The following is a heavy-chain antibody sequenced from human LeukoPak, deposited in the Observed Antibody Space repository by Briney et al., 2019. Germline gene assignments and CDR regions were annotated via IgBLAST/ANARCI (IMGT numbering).Heavy chain of an antibody. D-gene: IGHD3-10*01. CDR3: ARLVYYGSGSPIGGIDY. Sequence: GESLKISCKGSGYSFTSYWIGWVRQMPGKGLEWMGIIYPGDSDTRYSPSFQDQVTISADKSISTAYLQWSSLKASDTAMYYCARLVYYGSGSPIGGIDYWGQGTLVTVSS. V-gene: IGHV5-51*01. J-gene: IGHJ4*02. CDR1: GYSFTSYW. CDR2: IYPGDSDT.